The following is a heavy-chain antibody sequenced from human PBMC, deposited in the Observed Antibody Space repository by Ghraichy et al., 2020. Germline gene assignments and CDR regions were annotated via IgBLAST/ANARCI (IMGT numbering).Heavy chain of an antibody. CDR3: ARGRSSWRVNWFDS. D-gene: IGHD6-13*01. CDR2: INPNSGAT. J-gene: IGHJ5*01. CDR1: GYTFTGYY. V-gene: IGHV1-2*02. Sequence: ASVKVSCKASGYTFTGYYMHWVRQAPGQGLEWLGWINPNSGATNYAQKFQGRVTMTRDTSISTAYMELSRLRSDDTAVYYCARGRSSWRVNWFDSWGQGTLVTVSS.